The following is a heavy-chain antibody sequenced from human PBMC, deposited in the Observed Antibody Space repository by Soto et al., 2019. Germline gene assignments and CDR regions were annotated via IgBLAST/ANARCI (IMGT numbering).Heavy chain of an antibody. CDR2: IIPILGIA. CDR1: GGTFSSYT. J-gene: IGHJ4*02. V-gene: IGHV1-69*02. D-gene: IGHD3-16*01. Sequence: QVQLVQSGAEVKKPGSSVKVSCKASGGTFSSYTISWVRQAPGQGLEWMGRIIPILGIANYAQKFQGRVTITADKATSTAYMVLSSLRSEDTAVYYCARGGGEDTFDYWGQGTLVTVSS. CDR3: ARGGGEDTFDY.